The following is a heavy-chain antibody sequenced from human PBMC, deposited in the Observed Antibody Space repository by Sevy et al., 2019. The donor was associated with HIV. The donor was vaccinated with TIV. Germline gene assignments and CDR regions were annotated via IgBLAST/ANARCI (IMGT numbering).Heavy chain of an antibody. J-gene: IGHJ4*02. CDR3: AKEGGGYYYDSSGLFDY. V-gene: IGHV3-23*01. Sequence: GGSLRLSCAASGFTFSSYAMSWVRQAPGKGLEWVSPISGSGYLTYYTDSVKGRFTISRDNSKNTLYLQMNSLRAEDTAVYYCAKEGGGYYYDSSGLFDYWGQGTLVTVSS. CDR1: GFTFSSYA. D-gene: IGHD3-22*01. CDR2: ISGSGYLT.